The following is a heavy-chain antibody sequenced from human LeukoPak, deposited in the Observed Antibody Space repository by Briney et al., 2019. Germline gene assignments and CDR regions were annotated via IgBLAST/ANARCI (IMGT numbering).Heavy chain of an antibody. CDR2: TSARGGDT. V-gene: IGHV3-23*01. Sequence: PGGSLRLSCAASGFTFSGYAMSWVRQTPGKGLEWVSATSARGGDTYYADSVKGRFTISRDNSKNTAYLQMNSLRAEDTALYYCAKYFTFYGDSRGYYFGFWGQGTLVTVSS. D-gene: IGHD4-17*01. J-gene: IGHJ4*02. CDR1: GFTFSGYA. CDR3: AKYFTFYGDSRGYYFGF.